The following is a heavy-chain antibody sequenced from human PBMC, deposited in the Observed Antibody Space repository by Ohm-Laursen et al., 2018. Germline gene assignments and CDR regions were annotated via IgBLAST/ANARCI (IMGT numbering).Heavy chain of an antibody. D-gene: IGHD2-15*01. CDR1: GFTFKNHG. CDR2: IWFDERDR. CDR3: ARFTGSECCGTLDI. Sequence: SLRLSCTAPGFTFKNHGMHWVRQAPGKGLEWVAFIWFDERDRNYIDSVRGRFTISRDNFNNMLYLQMNSLRAEDTAVYYCARFTGSECCGTLDIWGRGQGSPSLQ. V-gene: IGHV3-33*01. J-gene: IGHJ3*02.